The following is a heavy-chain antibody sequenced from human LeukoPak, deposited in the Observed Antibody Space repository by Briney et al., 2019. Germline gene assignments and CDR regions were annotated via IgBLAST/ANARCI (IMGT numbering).Heavy chain of an antibody. V-gene: IGHV4-34*01. D-gene: IGHD4-17*01. CDR1: GGSISGYY. J-gene: IGHJ6*02. CDR2: INHSGST. CDR3: ARINRRRLYGDLRSTYYYYYYGMDV. Sequence: PSETLSLTCTVSGGSISGYYWSWIRQPPGKGLEWIGEINHSGSTNYNPSLKSRVTISVDTSKNQFSLKLSSVTAADTAVYYCARINRRRLYGDLRSTYYYYYYGMDVWGQGTTVTVSS.